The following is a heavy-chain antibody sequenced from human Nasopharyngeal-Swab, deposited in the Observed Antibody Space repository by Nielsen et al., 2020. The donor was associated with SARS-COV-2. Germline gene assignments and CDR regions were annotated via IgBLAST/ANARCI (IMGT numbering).Heavy chain of an antibody. J-gene: IGHJ4*02. CDR2: IVHSGST. CDR1: GGSFSDYY. Sequence: SETLSLTCAVYGGSFSDYYWSWIRQPPGKGLEWIGEIVHSGSTYYNPSLEGRVTMSVDTSKNQFSLKLSSVTAADTAVYYCARGNISARLGLWGQGTLVTVSS. D-gene: IGHD3-16*01. V-gene: IGHV4-34*01. CDR3: ARGNISARLGL.